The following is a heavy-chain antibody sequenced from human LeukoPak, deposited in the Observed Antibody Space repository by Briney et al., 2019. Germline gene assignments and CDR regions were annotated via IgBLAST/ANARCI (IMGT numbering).Heavy chain of an antibody. V-gene: IGHV3-23*01. CDR1: GFTFSSYG. D-gene: IGHD3-22*01. CDR2: IGGSDGHI. J-gene: IGHJ4*02. CDR3: AKHFYDGTGSLFDY. Sequence: GGSLRLSCVASGFTFSSYGMSWVRQAPGKGLEWVSAIGGSDGHIYYADSVKGRFTISRDNSKNTLYLQMNGLRAEDTAVYYCAKHFYDGTGSLFDYWGQGTLVTVSS.